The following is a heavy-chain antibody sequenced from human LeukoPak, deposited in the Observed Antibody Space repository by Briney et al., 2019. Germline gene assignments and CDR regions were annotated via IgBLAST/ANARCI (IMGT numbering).Heavy chain of an antibody. D-gene: IGHD3-22*01. CDR2: ISGSGGST. J-gene: IGHJ4*02. CDR1: GFTFSSYA. V-gene: IGHV3-23*01. CDR3: ATTRYYYDSSGYSNFDY. Sequence: GGSLRLSCAASGFTFSSYAMNWVRQAPGKGLEWVSAISGSGGSTHSPDSVKCRFTITRVNSKNTLYLQMNSMRAEDKAVYYCATTRYYYDSSGYSNFDYWGQGTLVTVSS.